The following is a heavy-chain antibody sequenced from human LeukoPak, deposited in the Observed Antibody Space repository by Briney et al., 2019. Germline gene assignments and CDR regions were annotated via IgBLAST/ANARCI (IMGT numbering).Heavy chain of an antibody. CDR1: GFTFSNYG. J-gene: IGHJ4*02. D-gene: IGHD5-18*01. CDR2: IRYDGSNK. Sequence: PGGSLRLSCAASGFTFSNYGMHWVRQAPGKGLEWVAFIRYDGSNKYYGDSVKGRFTISRDNSKNTLYLQMNSLRAEDTAVYYCAKELGYSYGYDYWGQGTLVTVSS. V-gene: IGHV3-30*02. CDR3: AKELGYSYGYDY.